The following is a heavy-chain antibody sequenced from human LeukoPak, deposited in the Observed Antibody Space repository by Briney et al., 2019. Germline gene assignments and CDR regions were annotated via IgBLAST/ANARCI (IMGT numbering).Heavy chain of an antibody. D-gene: IGHD4-17*01. Sequence: GASVKVSCKASGYTFTSYGISWVRQAPGQGLEWMGWISAYNGNTNYAQKLQGRVTMTTDTSTSTAYMELRSLRSDDTAVYYCARDQATYGDYSSFDYWGQGTLVTVSS. J-gene: IGHJ4*02. CDR3: ARDQATYGDYSSFDY. V-gene: IGHV1-18*01. CDR1: GYTFTSYG. CDR2: ISAYNGNT.